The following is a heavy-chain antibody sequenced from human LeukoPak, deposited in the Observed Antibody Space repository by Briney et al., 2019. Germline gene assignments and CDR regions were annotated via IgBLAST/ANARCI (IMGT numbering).Heavy chain of an antibody. CDR1: GFTFSSYE. J-gene: IGHJ4*02. CDR3: ARGPPFDY. CDR2: TTGSTNYI. Sequence: GGSLRLSCAASGFTFSSYEMNWVRQAPGKGLEWVSSTTGSTNYIYYADSVKGRFTVSRDNGKNSLYLQMNSLRAEDTAVYYCARGPPFDYWGQGTLVTVSS. V-gene: IGHV3-21*01.